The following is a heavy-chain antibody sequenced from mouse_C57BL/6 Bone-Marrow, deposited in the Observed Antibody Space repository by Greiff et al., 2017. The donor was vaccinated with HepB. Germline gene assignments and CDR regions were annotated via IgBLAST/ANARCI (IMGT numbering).Heavy chain of an antibody. CDR2: INSDGGST. V-gene: IGHV5-2*01. J-gene: IGHJ3*01. CDR3: RFAF. Sequence: EVKLVESGGGLAQPGESLKLSCESNEYEFPCHDMSWVRKTPEKRLELVADINSDGGSTYYPDTMERRFIIARDNTKKTLYLQMSSLRTDDTTLYLTRFAFWGQGTLVTVSA. CDR1: EYEFPCHD.